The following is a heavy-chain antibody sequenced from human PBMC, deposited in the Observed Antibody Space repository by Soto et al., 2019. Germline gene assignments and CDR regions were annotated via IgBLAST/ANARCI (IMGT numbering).Heavy chain of an antibody. CDR2: ISGAGGST. CDR3: AKGRPPFDL. V-gene: IGHV3-23*01. Sequence: EVQLLESGGGLVQPGGSLRLSCAASQFTFSYYAMGWVRQAPGKGLEWVSLISGAGGSTNYADSVKGRFAISRDNSENTLYLQMNSRSAADTAVYYCAKGRPPFDLWGRGTLVIVSS. CDR1: QFTFSYYA. J-gene: IGHJ2*01. D-gene: IGHD6-6*01.